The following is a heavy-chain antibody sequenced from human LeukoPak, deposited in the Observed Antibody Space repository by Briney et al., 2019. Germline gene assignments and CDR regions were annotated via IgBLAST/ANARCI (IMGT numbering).Heavy chain of an antibody. V-gene: IGHV1-2*02. J-gene: IGHJ4*02. CDR3: VRDLMTTPTWDFDY. CDR2: INPISGTT. CDR1: GYTFTGYY. Sequence: ASVKVSCKGSGYTFTGYYMHWVRQAPGQGLEWMGWINPISGTTNYAQKLQGRVTVTRDTSISTVYMELSRLESDDTAVYYCVRDLMTTPTWDFDYWGQETLVTVAS. D-gene: IGHD3-16*01.